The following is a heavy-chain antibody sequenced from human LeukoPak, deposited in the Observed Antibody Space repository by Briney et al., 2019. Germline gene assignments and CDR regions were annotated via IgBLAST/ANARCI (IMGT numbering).Heavy chain of an antibody. Sequence: PGGSLRLSCAASGFTFSGSAMHWVRQASGKGLEWVGRIRSKANSYATAYAASVKGRFTISRDDSKNTAYLQMNSLKTEDTAVYYCARDPYSGNYGAYYYYYMDVWGKGTTVTVSS. D-gene: IGHD1-26*01. CDR1: GFTFSGSA. CDR3: ARDPYSGNYGAYYYYYMDV. J-gene: IGHJ6*03. CDR2: IRSKANSYAT. V-gene: IGHV3-73*01.